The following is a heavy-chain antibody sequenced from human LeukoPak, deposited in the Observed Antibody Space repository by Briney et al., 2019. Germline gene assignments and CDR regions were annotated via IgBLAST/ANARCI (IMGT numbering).Heavy chain of an antibody. V-gene: IGHV3-74*01. CDR3: ARGGYYGSGRYYFDS. CDR1: GFTFSSYW. J-gene: IGHJ4*02. Sequence: GGSLRLSCAASGFTFSSYWMHWVRQAPGKGLVWVSRIKSDGSNTNYADSVKGRFTISRDNAKDTLHLQMNSLRAEDTAVYYCARGGYYGSGRYYFDSWGQGTLVTVSS. D-gene: IGHD3-3*01. CDR2: IKSDGSNT.